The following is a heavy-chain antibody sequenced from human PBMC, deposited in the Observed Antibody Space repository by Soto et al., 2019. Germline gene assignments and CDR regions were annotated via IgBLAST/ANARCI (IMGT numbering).Heavy chain of an antibody. CDR1: GYTFTSYY. J-gene: IGHJ3*02. V-gene: IGHV1-46*01. D-gene: IGHD2-21*02. Sequence: ASVKVSCKASGYTFTSYYMHWVRQAPGQGLEWMGIINPSGGSTSYAQKFQGRVTMTRDTSTSTVYMELSSLRSEDTAVYYCARALCGGDCHLHDAFEIWGQGTMVPVSS. CDR3: ARALCGGDCHLHDAFEI. CDR2: INPSGGST.